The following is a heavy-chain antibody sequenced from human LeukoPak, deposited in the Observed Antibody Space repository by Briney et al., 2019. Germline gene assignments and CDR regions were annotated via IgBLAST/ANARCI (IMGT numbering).Heavy chain of an antibody. J-gene: IGHJ4*02. D-gene: IGHD2-15*01. CDR3: AAQGYCSGSSCYVYFDY. V-gene: IGHV1-18*01. CDR2: ISAYNGNT. Sequence: ASVKVSCKASGYTFTSYGISWVRQAPGQGLEWMGWISAYNGNTNYAQKLQGRVTMTTDTSTSTAYMELRSLRSDDTAVYYCAAQGYCSGSSCYVYFDYWGQGTLVTVSS. CDR1: GYTFTSYG.